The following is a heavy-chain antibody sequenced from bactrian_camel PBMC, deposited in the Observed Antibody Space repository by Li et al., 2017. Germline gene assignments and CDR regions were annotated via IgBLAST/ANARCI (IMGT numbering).Heavy chain of an antibody. V-gene: IGHV3S26*01. CDR3: AATLVCGAYVFPRVTEYDT. D-gene: IGHD8*01. Sequence: QVQLVESGGGSVQAGGSLRLSCEISGYTHSPNCLGWFRQAPGKEREGVAIIGADGDTSYIEVVKGRFTISQDNAKNTLYLQMNSLAPEDTARYHCAATLVCGAYVFPRVTEYDTWGQGTQVTVS. CDR2: IIGADGDT. J-gene: IGHJ4*01. CDR1: GYTHSPNC.